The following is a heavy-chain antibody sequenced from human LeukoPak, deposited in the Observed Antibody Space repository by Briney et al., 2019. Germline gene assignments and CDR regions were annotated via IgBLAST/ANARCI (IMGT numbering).Heavy chain of an antibody. D-gene: IGHD3-3*01. J-gene: IGHJ4*02. CDR2: IYYSGST. CDR3: ARVPLNYDFWSGYLAAGFDY. Sequence: SETLSLTCTVSGGSISSSSYYWGWIRQPPGKGLEWIGSIYYSGSTYYNPSLKSRVTISVDTSKNQFSLKLSSVTAADTAVYYCARVPLNYDFWSGYLAAGFDYWGQGTLVTVPS. CDR1: GGSISSSSYY. V-gene: IGHV4-39*07.